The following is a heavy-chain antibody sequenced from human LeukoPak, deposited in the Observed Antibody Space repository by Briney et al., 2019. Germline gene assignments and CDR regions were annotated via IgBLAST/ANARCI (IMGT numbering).Heavy chain of an antibody. CDR3: ARERAPSWDCSSTSCYWFDP. Sequence: SETLSLTCTVSGGSISSGDYYWSWIRQPPGKGLEWIGYIYYSGSTYYNPSLKSRVTISVDTSKNQFSLKLSSVTAADTAVYYCARERAPSWDCSSTSCYWFDPWGQGTLVTVSS. D-gene: IGHD2-2*01. V-gene: IGHV4-30-4*01. CDR2: IYYSGST. J-gene: IGHJ5*02. CDR1: GGSISSGDYY.